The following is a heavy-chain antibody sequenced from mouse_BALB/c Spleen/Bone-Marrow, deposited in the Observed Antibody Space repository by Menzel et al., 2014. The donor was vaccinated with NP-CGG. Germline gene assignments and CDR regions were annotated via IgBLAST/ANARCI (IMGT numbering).Heavy chain of an antibody. CDR3: TRQYGNYYAMDY. D-gene: IGHD2-10*02. CDR1: GYTFTSYW. CDR2: IYPSDSYT. Sequence: QVQLKKSGAELVRPGASVKVSCKASGYTFTSYWINWVKQRPGQGLEWIGDIYPSDSYTNYNQNFKDKATLTVDKSSSTAYMQLSSPTSEDSAVYYCTRQYGNYYAMDYWGQGTSVTVSS. J-gene: IGHJ4*01. V-gene: IGHV1S126*01.